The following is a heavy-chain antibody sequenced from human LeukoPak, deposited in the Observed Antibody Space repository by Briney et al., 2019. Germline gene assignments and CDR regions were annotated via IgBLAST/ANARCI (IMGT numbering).Heavy chain of an antibody. CDR3: ARAPTTVTKYTLPYYCYGMDV. Sequence: GRSLRLSCAASGFTFSSYGMHWVRQAPGKGLEWVAVIWYDGSNKYYADSVKGRFTISRDNSKNTLYLQMNNLRVEDTAVYYCARAPTTVTKYTLPYYCYGMDVWGQGTTVTVSS. D-gene: IGHD4-17*01. CDR1: GFTFSSYG. V-gene: IGHV3-33*01. CDR2: IWYDGSNK. J-gene: IGHJ6*02.